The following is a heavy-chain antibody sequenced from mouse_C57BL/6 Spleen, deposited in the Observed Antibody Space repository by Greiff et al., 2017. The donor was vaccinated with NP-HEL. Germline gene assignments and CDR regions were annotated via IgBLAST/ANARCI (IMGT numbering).Heavy chain of an antibody. D-gene: IGHD2-4*01. CDR2: IYPGSGST. CDR1: GYTFTSYW. CDR3: ARNDYDTGYYYAMDY. V-gene: IGHV1-55*01. Sequence: QVQLQQPGAELVKPGASVKMSCKASGYTFTSYWITWVKQRPGQGLEWIGDIYPGSGSTNYNEKFKSKATLTVDTSSSTAYMQLSSLTSEDSAVYYCARNDYDTGYYYAMDYWGQGTSVTVSS. J-gene: IGHJ4*01.